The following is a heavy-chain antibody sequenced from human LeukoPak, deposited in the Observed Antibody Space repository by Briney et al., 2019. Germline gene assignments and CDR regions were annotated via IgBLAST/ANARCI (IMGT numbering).Heavy chain of an antibody. Sequence: GGSLRLSCAASGFMFSDSWMSWVCQAPGKGVEWVANMNQDGSAKGYVDSVKGRFTISRDNARNSLYLQMSSLRPEDTAVYYCATYTHWVAGDVWGQGTTVTVSS. CDR3: ATYTHWVAGDV. V-gene: IGHV3-7*01. CDR2: MNQDGSAK. J-gene: IGHJ6*02. CDR1: GFMFSDSW. D-gene: IGHD3-16*01.